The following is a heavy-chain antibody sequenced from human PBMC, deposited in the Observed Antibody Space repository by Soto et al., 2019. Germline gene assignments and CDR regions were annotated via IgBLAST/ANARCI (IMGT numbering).Heavy chain of an antibody. J-gene: IGHJ4*02. Sequence: GWSLGLASAASGFTFTIYGMNWVRQAPGKGLEWVSSISSTTHYIYYADSMRGRFTISRDNAKNAVYLEMNSLRAEDTAVYYCARESEDLTSNFDYWGQGTLVTVSS. CDR1: GFTFTIYG. CDR2: ISSTTHYI. CDR3: ARESEDLTSNFDY. V-gene: IGHV3-21*06.